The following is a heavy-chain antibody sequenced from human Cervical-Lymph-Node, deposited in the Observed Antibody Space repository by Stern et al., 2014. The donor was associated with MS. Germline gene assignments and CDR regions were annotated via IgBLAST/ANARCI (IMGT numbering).Heavy chain of an antibody. J-gene: IGHJ4*02. V-gene: IGHV3-30*04. Sequence: VQLVESGGGMVQPGRSLRLSCATSGFTFSDHAMHWVRQAPGKGLEGGAIISFAGNTEYNADSVKGRFTIFRDNSKNTVFLQMNSLRPEDTAVYYCARETIDFTSSWYDYWGQGTLVTVSS. CDR1: GFTFSDHA. CDR2: ISFAGNTE. CDR3: ARETIDFTSSWYDY. D-gene: IGHD6-13*01.